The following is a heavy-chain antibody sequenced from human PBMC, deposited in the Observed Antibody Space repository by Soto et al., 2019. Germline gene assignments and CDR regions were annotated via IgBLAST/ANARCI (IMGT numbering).Heavy chain of an antibody. J-gene: IGHJ6*02. V-gene: IGHV5-10-1*01. CDR1: GYSFTSYW. CDR3: ARHSIAAAGTPNYGMDV. D-gene: IGHD6-13*01. Sequence: PXDSLPISCKGSGYSFTSYWISLVRQMPGKGLEWMGRIDPSDSYTNYSPSFQGHVTISADKSISTAYLQWSSLKASDTAMYYCARHSIAAAGTPNYGMDVWGQGTTVTVSS. CDR2: IDPSDSYT.